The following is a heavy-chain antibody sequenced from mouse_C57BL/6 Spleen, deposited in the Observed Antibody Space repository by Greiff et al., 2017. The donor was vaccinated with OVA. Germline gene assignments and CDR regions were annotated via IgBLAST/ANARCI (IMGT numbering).Heavy chain of an antibody. D-gene: IGHD4-1*01. CDR1: GYTFTSYD. J-gene: IGHJ1*03. V-gene: IGHV1-85*01. CDR2: LYPRDGST. CDR3: AREANWDVGGYCDV. Sequence: QVQLQQSGPELVKPGASVKLSCKASGYTFTSYDINWVKQRPGQGLEWIGWLYPRDGSTKYNEKFKGKATLTVDTSSSTAYMELHSLTSEDSAVYFCAREANWDVGGYCDVWGTGTTVTVSS.